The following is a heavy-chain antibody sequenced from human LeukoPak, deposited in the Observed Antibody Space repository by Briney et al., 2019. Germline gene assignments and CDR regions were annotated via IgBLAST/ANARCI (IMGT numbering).Heavy chain of an antibody. J-gene: IGHJ4*02. V-gene: IGHV4-61*05. Sequence: SETLSLTCTVSGGSISSSSYYWNWIRQPPGKGLEWVGSISDRGNTDYNPSLKSRVTISVDTSKNQFSLKLSSVTAADTAVYYCARMGYSNYEFAYWGQGTLVTVSS. CDR3: ARMGYSNYEFAY. CDR2: ISDRGNT. D-gene: IGHD4-11*01. CDR1: GGSISSSSYY.